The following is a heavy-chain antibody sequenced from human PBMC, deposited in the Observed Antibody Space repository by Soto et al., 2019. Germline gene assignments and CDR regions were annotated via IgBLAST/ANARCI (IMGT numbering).Heavy chain of an antibody. CDR1: GFTFSSYG. D-gene: IGHD3-16*01. Sequence: VQLVESGGGVVQPGRSLRLSCAASGFTFSSYGMHWVRQAPGKGLEWVAVISYDGSNKYYADSVKDRFTISRDNSKNTLYLQMNGLRAEDTAVYYCAKDTRGSYSDYWGQGTLVTVSS. J-gene: IGHJ4*02. CDR2: ISYDGSNK. V-gene: IGHV3-30*18. CDR3: AKDTRGSYSDY.